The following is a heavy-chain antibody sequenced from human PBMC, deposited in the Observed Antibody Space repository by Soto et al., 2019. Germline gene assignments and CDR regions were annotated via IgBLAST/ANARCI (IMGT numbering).Heavy chain of an antibody. CDR2: ISNSGSNI. CDR1: GFTFSSHS. D-gene: IGHD4-17*01. Sequence: EVQLVESGGGLVQPGGSLRLSCAASGFTFSSHSMNWVRQAPGKGLEWVSYISNSGSNIYYADSVKGRCTISRDNAKNSLYLQMNSLRDEDTAVYFCARDLYSSTTVTIFDYWGQGPLVSVSS. V-gene: IGHV3-48*02. CDR3: ARDLYSSTTVTIFDY. J-gene: IGHJ4*02.